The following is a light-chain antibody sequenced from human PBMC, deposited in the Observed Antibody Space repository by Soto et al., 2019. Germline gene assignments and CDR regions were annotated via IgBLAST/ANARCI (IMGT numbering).Light chain of an antibody. J-gene: IGKJ2*01. CDR3: QPYASTPPT. Sequence: DIVMTQSPDSLAESLGERATINCKSSQSVLYSSNNKNYLAWYQQRPGQPPKLLIYWASTRESGVPDRFSGSGSGTDFTLTITSLQAEDVAVYYCQPYASTPPTFGQGTKLEIK. CDR1: QSVLYSSNNKNY. CDR2: WAS. V-gene: IGKV4-1*01.